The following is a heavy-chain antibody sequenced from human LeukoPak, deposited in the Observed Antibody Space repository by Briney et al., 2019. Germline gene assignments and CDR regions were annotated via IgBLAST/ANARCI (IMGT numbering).Heavy chain of an antibody. CDR1: GFTFSNAW. J-gene: IGHJ4*02. Sequence: YPGGSLRLSCAASGFTFSNAWMSWVRQAPRKELEWVGRIKSKTDGGTKAYAAPVKGRFTSSGDDSKNTLYLQMNSLKPDDTAVYYCTPAVCGGDCYYDYWGQGTLVTVSS. D-gene: IGHD2-21*02. CDR3: TPAVCGGDCYYDY. V-gene: IGHV3-15*01. CDR2: IKSKTDGGTK.